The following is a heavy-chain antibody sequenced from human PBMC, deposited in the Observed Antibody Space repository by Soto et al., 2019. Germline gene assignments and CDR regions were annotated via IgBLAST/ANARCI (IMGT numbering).Heavy chain of an antibody. CDR1: GGSISSSSYY. V-gene: IGHV4-39*01. CDR3: ARRLYYDSSGFEGGGMDV. D-gene: IGHD3-22*01. Sequence: QLQLQESGPGLIKPSETLSLSYTVSGGSISSSSYYWGWIRQPPGKGLEWIGSIYYSGSTYYNPSLKSRVTISVDTSKNQFSLKLSSVTAADTAVYYCARRLYYDSSGFEGGGMDVWGQGTTVTVSS. CDR2: IYYSGST. J-gene: IGHJ6*02.